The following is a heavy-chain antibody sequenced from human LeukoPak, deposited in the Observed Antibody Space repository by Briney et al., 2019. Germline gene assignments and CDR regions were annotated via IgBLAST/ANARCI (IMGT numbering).Heavy chain of an antibody. J-gene: IGHJ4*02. CDR3: ASGTIAVAGIFDY. CDR2: ILHSGSS. CDR1: GGSINNNDWWNW. D-gene: IGHD6-19*01. V-gene: IGHV4-4*02. Sequence: SGTLSLTCAVAGGSINNNDWWNWWSWVRQPPGKGLKWIGEILHSGSSNYNPSLKSRVTISVDKSKNQFSLKLSSVTAADTAVYYCASGTIAVAGIFDYWGQGILVTVSS.